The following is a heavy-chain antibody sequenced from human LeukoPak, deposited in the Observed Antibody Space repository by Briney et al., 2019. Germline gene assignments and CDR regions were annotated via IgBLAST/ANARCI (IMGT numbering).Heavy chain of an antibody. D-gene: IGHD2-21*02. CDR1: GYTFASYG. CDR2: ISAYNGNI. J-gene: IGHJ4*02. Sequence: GASVKVSCKTSGYTFASYGINWVRQAPGQGLEWMGWISAYNGNINYAQKFHGRVTMTTDTSTSTVYLELRSLRSDDTAIYYCARAGGRVVTAIDAYWGQGTLVTVSS. CDR3: ARAGGRVVTAIDAY. V-gene: IGHV1-18*01.